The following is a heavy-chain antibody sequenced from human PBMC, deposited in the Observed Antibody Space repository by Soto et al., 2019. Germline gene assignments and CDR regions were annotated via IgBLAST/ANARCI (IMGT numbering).Heavy chain of an antibody. CDR1: GGSFSGYY. Sequence: PSETLSLTCAVYGGSFSGYYWSWIRQPPGKGLEWIGEINHSGSTNYNPSLKSRVTISVDTSKNQFSLKLSSVTAADTAVYYCARVSGRYGYVWFDPWGQGTLVTVSS. D-gene: IGHD5-18*01. J-gene: IGHJ5*02. CDR2: INHSGST. V-gene: IGHV4-34*01. CDR3: ARVSGRYGYVWFDP.